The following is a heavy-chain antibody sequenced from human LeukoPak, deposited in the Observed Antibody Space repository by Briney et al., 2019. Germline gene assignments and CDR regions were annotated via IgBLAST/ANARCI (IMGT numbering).Heavy chain of an antibody. CDR3: ARGGGYTKVWFDP. Sequence: GASVKVSCKASGYTFTSYYMHWVRQAPGQGLEWMGIINPSGGSTSYAQKFQGWVTMTRDTSISTAYMELSRLRSDDTAVYYCARGGGYTKVWFDPWGQGTLVTVSS. V-gene: IGHV1-46*01. CDR2: INPSGGST. D-gene: IGHD5-12*01. CDR1: GYTFTSYY. J-gene: IGHJ5*02.